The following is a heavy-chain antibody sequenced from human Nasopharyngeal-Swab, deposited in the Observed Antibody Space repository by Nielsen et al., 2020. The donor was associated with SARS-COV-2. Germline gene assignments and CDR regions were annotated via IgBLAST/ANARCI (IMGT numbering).Heavy chain of an antibody. CDR1: GGPFSGYY. J-gene: IGHJ5*02. Sequence: SETLSLTCAVSGGPFSGYYWTWIRQPPGKGLEWIGEINHSGSTNYNPSLKSRVTISVDTSKNQFSLKLTSVTAADTAVYYCARGSCTNGLCYRRRGFDPWGQGTLVTVSS. CDR3: ARGSCTNGLCYRRRGFDP. CDR2: INHSGST. D-gene: IGHD2-8*01. V-gene: IGHV4-34*01.